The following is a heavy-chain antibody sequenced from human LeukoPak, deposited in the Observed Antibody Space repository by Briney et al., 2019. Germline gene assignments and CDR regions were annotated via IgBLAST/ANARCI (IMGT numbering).Heavy chain of an antibody. CDR2: IHPEGNEK. V-gene: IGHV3-7*04. CDR1: GFTFSTYW. CDR3: ARGDDFSGDY. Sequence: GGSLRLSCTASGFTFSTYWMSWVRQAPGEGLEWVANIHPEGNEKYHVDSVKGRFTISRDNAKNSLYLQMNSLGVEDTAVYYCARGDDFSGDYWGRGTLVTVSS. J-gene: IGHJ4*02. D-gene: IGHD2-21*02.